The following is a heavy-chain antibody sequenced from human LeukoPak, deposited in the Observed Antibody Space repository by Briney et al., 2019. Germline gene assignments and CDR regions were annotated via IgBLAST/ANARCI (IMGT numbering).Heavy chain of an antibody. CDR1: GGTFSSYA. V-gene: IGHV1-69*05. Sequence: GASVKVSCKASGGTFSSYAISWVRQAPGQGLEWMGRIIPIFGTANYAQKFQGRVTITTDESTSTAYMELSSLRYEDTAVYYCARGPRPAVTTIPSPIDYWGQGTLVTVSS. CDR3: ARGPRPAVTTIPSPIDY. J-gene: IGHJ4*02. D-gene: IGHD4-17*01. CDR2: IIPIFGTA.